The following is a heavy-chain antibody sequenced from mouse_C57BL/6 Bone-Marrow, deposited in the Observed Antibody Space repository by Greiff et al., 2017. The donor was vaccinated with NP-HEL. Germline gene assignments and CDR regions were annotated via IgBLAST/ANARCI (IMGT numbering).Heavy chain of an antibody. D-gene: IGHD1-1*01. V-gene: IGHV1-81*01. CDR2: IYPRSGNT. Sequence: VKLVESGAELARPGASVKLSCKASGYTFTSYGISWVKQRTGQGLEWIGEIYPRSGNTYYNEKFKGKATLTADKSSSTAYMELRSLTSEDSAVYFCARWGSSNYWYFDVWGTGTTVTVSS. CDR3: ARWGSSNYWYFDV. J-gene: IGHJ1*03. CDR1: GYTFTSYG.